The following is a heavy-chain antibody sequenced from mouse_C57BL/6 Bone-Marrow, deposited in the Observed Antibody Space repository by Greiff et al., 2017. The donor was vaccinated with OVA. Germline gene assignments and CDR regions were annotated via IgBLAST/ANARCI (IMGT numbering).Heavy chain of an antibody. CDR2: IYPSDSET. V-gene: IGHV1-61*01. J-gene: IGHJ2*01. CDR1: GYTFTSYW. Sequence: VQLKQPGAELVRPGSSVKLSCKASGYTFTSYWMDWVKQRPGQGLEWIGNIYPSDSETHYNQKFKDKATLTVDKSSSTAYMQLSSLTSEDSAVYYCAKGGPYYFDYWGQGTTLTVSS. CDR3: AKGGPYYFDY.